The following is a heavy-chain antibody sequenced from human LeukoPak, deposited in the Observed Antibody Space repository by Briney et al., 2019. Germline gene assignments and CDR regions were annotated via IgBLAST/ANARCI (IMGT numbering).Heavy chain of an antibody. Sequence: ASVKVSCKASGYTFTSYGISWVRQAPGQGLEWMGWISAYNGNTNYAQKLQGRVTMTTDTSTSTAYMELRSLRSDDTAVYYCARDLLSYYGSGSYYRASNWFDPWGQGTLVTVSS. CDR2: ISAYNGNT. D-gene: IGHD3-10*01. J-gene: IGHJ5*02. CDR3: ARDLLSYYGSGSYYRASNWFDP. CDR1: GYTFTSYG. V-gene: IGHV1-18*01.